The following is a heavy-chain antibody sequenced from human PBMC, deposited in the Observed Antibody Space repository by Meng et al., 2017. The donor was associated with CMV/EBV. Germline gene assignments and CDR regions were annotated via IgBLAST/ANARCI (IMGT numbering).Heavy chain of an antibody. J-gene: IGHJ4*02. V-gene: IGHV3-20*04. CDR2: INWNGGST. Sequence: GGSLRLSCAASGFTFDDYGMSWVRQAPGKGLEWVSGINWNGGSTGYADPVKGRFTISRDNAKNSLYLQMNSLRAEDTALYYCARAECSSTSCYSFDYWGQGTLVTVSS. CDR1: GFTFDDYG. CDR3: ARAECSSTSCYSFDY. D-gene: IGHD2-2*02.